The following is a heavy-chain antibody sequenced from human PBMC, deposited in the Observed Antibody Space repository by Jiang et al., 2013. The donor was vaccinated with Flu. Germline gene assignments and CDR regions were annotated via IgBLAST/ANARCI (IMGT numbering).Heavy chain of an antibody. CDR2: IIPILGIA. Sequence: VKVSCKASGGTFSSYAISWVRQAPGQGLEWMGGIIPILGIANYAQKFQGRVTITADKSTSTAYMELSSLRSEDTAVYYCARGGYCSGGSCYDYWGQGTLVTVSS. V-gene: IGHV1-69*04. D-gene: IGHD2-15*01. CDR1: GGTFSSYA. J-gene: IGHJ4*02. CDR3: ARGGYCSGGSCYDY.